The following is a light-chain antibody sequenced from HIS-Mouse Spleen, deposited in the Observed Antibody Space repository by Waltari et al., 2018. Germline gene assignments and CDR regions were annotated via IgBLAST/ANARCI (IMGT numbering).Light chain of an antibody. CDR1: SSDVGSYNL. Sequence: QSALTQPASVSGSPGQSITISCTGTSSDVGSYNLVPWYQQPPGKAPKLMIYEGSNRPSGVSNRFSGSKSGNTASLTISGLQAEDEADYYCCSYAGSSTSVVFGGGTKLTVL. CDR2: EGS. V-gene: IGLV2-23*01. CDR3: CSYAGSSTSVV. J-gene: IGLJ2*01.